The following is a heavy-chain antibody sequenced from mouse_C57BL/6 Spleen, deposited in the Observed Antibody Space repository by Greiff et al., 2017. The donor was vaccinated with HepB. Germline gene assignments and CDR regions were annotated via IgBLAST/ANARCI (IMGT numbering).Heavy chain of an antibody. D-gene: IGHD2-1*01. CDR1: GYAFSSYW. Sequence: QVQLQQSGAELVKPGASVKISCKASGYAFSSYWMNWVKQRPGTGLEWIGQIYPGDGDTNYNGKFKGKATLTADKSSSTAYMQLSSLTSEDSAVYYCARGTMVDYFDYWGQGTTLTVSS. J-gene: IGHJ2*01. CDR2: IYPGDGDT. CDR3: ARGTMVDYFDY. V-gene: IGHV1-80*01.